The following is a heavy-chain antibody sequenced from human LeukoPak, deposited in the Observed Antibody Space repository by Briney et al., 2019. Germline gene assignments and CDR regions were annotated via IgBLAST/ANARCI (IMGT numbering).Heavy chain of an antibody. CDR2: IYYSGST. V-gene: IGHV4-59*08. D-gene: IGHD6-13*01. Sequence: SETLSLTCTVSGGSISSYYWSWIRQPPGKGLEWIGYIYYSGSTNYNPSLKSRVTISVDTSKNQFSLKLSSVTAADTAVYYCARRVIAASGGGVWFDPWGQGTPVTVSS. CDR3: ARRVIAASGGGVWFDP. J-gene: IGHJ5*02. CDR1: GGSISSYY.